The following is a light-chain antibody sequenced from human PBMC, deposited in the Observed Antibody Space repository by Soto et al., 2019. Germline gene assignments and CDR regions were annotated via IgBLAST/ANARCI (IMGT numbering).Light chain of an antibody. V-gene: IGKV1-5*03. J-gene: IGKJ1*01. Sequence: DIQMTQSPSTLSASVGDRVTIACRASQSISSWLAWYQQKPGKAPKVLIYKASNLESGVPSRFSGSGSGTEFTLTISSLQPDDFGTYYCQQYNNYFRTFGQGTKVDIK. CDR2: KAS. CDR1: QSISSW. CDR3: QQYNNYFRT.